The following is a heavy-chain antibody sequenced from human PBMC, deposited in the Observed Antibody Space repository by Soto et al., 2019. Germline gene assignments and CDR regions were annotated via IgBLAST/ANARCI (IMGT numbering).Heavy chain of an antibody. CDR3: AREPPARLWSGYYKGGYYYYYYGVDV. Sequence: GGSLRLSCAASGFTFSSYWMHWVRQAPGKGLVWVSRINSDGSSTSYADSVKGRFTISRDNAKNTLYLQMNSLRAEDTAVYYCAREPPARLWSGYYKGGYYYYYYGVDVWGQGTTVTVSS. J-gene: IGHJ6*02. CDR2: INSDGSST. D-gene: IGHD3-3*01. CDR1: GFTFSSYW. V-gene: IGHV3-74*01.